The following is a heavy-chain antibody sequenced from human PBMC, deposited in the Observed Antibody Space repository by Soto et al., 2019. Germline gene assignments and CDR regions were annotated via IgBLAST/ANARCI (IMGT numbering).Heavy chain of an antibody. V-gene: IGHV4-59*08. D-gene: IGHD6-13*01. CDR1: GGSISSYY. Sequence: SETLSLTCTVSGGSISSYYWSWIRQPPGKGLEWIGYIYYSGSTNYNPSLKSRVTISVDTSKNQFSLKLSSVTAADTAVYYCARHRYSSSWLGYYYYMDVWGKGTTVTVSS. J-gene: IGHJ6*03. CDR3: ARHRYSSSWLGYYYYMDV. CDR2: IYYSGST.